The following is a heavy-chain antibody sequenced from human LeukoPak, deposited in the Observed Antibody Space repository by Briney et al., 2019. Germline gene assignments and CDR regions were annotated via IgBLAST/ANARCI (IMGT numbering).Heavy chain of an antibody. Sequence: SETLSLTCTVSGGSISSYYWSWIRQPPGKGLEWIGYIYYSGSTKYNPSLQSRVTISLDTSKNQFSLNLNSVTAADTAVYYCVREAAAYYYDSSGYYRQTEAFDIWGQGRMVTVSS. CDR3: VREAAAYYYDSSGYYRQTEAFDI. CDR2: IYYSGST. D-gene: IGHD3-22*01. CDR1: GGSISSYY. J-gene: IGHJ3*02. V-gene: IGHV4-59*01.